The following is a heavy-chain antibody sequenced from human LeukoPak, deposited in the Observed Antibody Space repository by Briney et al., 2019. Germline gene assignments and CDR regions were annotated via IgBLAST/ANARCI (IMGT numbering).Heavy chain of an antibody. CDR2: ISSSSSTI. D-gene: IGHD6-19*01. CDR1: GFTFSGYN. J-gene: IGHJ4*02. Sequence: GGSLRLSCAASGFTFSGYNMTWVRKAPGKGLECVSYISSSSSTIYYADSVKGRFTISRDNAKNSLYLQMNSLRDEDTAVYYCAREYRSGFDYWGQGTLVTVSS. CDR3: AREYRSGFDY. V-gene: IGHV3-48*02.